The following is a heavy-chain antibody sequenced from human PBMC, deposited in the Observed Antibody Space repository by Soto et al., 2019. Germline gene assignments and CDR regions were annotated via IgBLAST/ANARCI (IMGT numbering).Heavy chain of an antibody. CDR2: ISPDGSST. CDR1: GFTISSYA. CDR3: ARGQTWAHFDY. V-gene: IGHV3-64*01. Sequence: GGSQRLSCAASGFTISSYAMHWVRQAPGKGLEYVSGISPDGSSTYYANSVRGRFTISRDNSKSTLYLQMGSLRVEDLAVYYCARGQTWAHFDYGGQGTLVTVSS. J-gene: IGHJ4*02. D-gene: IGHD1-26*01.